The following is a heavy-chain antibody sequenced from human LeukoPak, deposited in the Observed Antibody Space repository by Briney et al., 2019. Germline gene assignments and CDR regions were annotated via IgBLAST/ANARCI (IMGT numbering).Heavy chain of an antibody. CDR1: GYTSTGYY. D-gene: IGHD1-1*01. Sequence: ASVKVSCKASGYTSTGYYMHWVRQAPGQGLEWMGRINPNSGGTNYAQKFQGRVTMTRDTSISTAYMELSRLRSDDTAVYYCARAGDWNDGPMDVWGKGSTVTVSS. CDR2: INPNSGGT. J-gene: IGHJ6*04. CDR3: ARAGDWNDGPMDV. V-gene: IGHV1-2*06.